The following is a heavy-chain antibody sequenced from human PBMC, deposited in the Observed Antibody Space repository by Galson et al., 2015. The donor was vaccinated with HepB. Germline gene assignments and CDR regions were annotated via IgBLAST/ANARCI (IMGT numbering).Heavy chain of an antibody. V-gene: IGHV3-73*01. CDR2: IRSKANSYAT. CDR3: TRPSGSYSGD. Sequence: SLRLSCAASGFTFSGSAMHWVRQASGKGLEWVGRIRSKANSYATAYAASVKGRFTISRDDSKNTAYLQMNSLKTEDTAVYYCTRPSGSYSGDWGQGTLVTVSS. D-gene: IGHD1-26*01. CDR1: GFTFSGSA. J-gene: IGHJ4*02.